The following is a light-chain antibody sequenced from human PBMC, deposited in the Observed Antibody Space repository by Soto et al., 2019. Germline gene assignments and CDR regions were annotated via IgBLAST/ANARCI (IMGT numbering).Light chain of an antibody. J-gene: IGLJ2*01. CDR1: SSNIGSNY. V-gene: IGLV1-47*01. CDR3: AASDDSLSGRV. CDR2: RNN. Sequence: QSVPTQPPSASGTPGQRVSISCSGSSSNIGSNYVYWYQQLPGTAPKLLIYRNNQRPSGVPDRFSGSKSGTSASLAISGLRSEDEADYYCAASDDSLSGRVFGGGTKLTVL.